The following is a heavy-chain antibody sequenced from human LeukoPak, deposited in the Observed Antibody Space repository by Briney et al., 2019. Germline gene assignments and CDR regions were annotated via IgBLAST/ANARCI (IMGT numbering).Heavy chain of an antibody. CDR2: IRSEAYGGTP. Sequence: PGGSLRLSCTASGFTFGDYAMSWVRQAPGKGLEWVGFIRSEAYGGTPEYAASVKGRFTISRDDSKRIAYLQLNSLKTEDTAVYYCTRIGTSGGEFDYWGQGTLVTVSS. CDR1: GFTFGDYA. J-gene: IGHJ4*02. V-gene: IGHV3-49*04. CDR3: TRIGTSGGEFDY. D-gene: IGHD2-2*01.